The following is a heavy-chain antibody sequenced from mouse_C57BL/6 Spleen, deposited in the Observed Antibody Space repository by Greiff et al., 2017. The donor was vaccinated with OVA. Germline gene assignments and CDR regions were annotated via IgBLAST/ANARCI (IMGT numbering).Heavy chain of an antibody. CDR3: TRFITTVVPFDY. CDR1: GYTFTDYE. Sequence: QVQLQQSGAELVRPGASVTLSCKASGYTFTDYEMHWVKQTPVHGLEWIGAIDPETGGTAYNQKFKGKAILTADKSSSTAYMELRSLTSEDSAVYHCTRFITTVVPFDYWGQGTTLTVSS. CDR2: IDPETGGT. V-gene: IGHV1-15*01. J-gene: IGHJ2*01. D-gene: IGHD1-1*01.